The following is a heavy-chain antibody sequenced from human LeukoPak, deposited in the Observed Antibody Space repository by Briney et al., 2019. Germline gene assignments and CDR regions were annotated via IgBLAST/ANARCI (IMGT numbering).Heavy chain of an antibody. Sequence: GGSLRLSCVASGFTFSSYWMNWVRQAPGKGLEWVSYISSSGSTIYYADSVKGRFTISRDNAKNSLYLQMNSLRAEDTAVYYCAELGITMIGGVWGKGTTVTISS. D-gene: IGHD3-10*02. CDR2: ISSSGSTI. CDR3: AELGITMIGGV. V-gene: IGHV3-48*03. J-gene: IGHJ6*04. CDR1: GFTFSSYW.